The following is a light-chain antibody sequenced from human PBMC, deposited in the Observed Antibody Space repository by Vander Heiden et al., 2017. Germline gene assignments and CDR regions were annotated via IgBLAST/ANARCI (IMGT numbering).Light chain of an antibody. Sequence: DIQMTQSPSSLSASVGDRVTITCRASQSISSDLNWYQQKPGKAPKLLIYAASSLQIGVPSRFSGSGSGTDFTLTIRRLQPEDFATYYCQQSYSTLRTFGQGTKVEIK. V-gene: IGKV1-39*01. CDR3: QQSYSTLRT. CDR1: QSISSD. J-gene: IGKJ1*01. CDR2: AAS.